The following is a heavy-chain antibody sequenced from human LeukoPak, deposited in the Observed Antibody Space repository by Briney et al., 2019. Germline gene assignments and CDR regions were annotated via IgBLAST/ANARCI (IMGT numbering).Heavy chain of an antibody. CDR2: INPTGGST. D-gene: IGHD4-11*01. CDR1: GYTFTNYF. J-gene: IGHJ2*01. Sequence: ASVKVSCKASGYTFTNYFIHWVRQAPGQGLEWMGIINPTGGSTNYAQTFQGRVTMTKDTSTSTVYMELSSLRSEDTAVYYCARDISYSPKIHGDWYFDLWGRGTLVTVSS. V-gene: IGHV1-46*01. CDR3: ARDISYSPKIHGDWYFDL.